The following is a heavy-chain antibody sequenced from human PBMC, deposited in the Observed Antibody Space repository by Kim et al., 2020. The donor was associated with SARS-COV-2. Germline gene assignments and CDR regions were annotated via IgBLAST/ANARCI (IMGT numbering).Heavy chain of an antibody. D-gene: IGHD3-16*01. J-gene: IGHJ4*02. CDR3: AGWGGGY. CDR2: SGGST. V-gene: IGHV1-46*01. Sequence: SGGSTSYAQKFQGRVTMTRDTSTSTVYMELSSVRSEDTAVYYCAGWGGGYWGQGTLVTVSS.